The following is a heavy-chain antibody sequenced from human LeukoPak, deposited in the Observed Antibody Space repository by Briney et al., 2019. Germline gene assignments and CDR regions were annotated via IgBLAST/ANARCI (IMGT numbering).Heavy chain of an antibody. J-gene: IGHJ3*02. CDR3: ARIMEYYDFTPRGFDI. Sequence: GASVKVSCKASGYTFTSYAMNWVRQAPGQGLEWMGWMNPDSGGTNYAQKFQDRVTMNRDTSITTAYMELSRLTSDDTAIYYCARIMEYYDFTPRGFDIWGQGTMVAVSS. CDR2: MNPDSGGT. D-gene: IGHD3/OR15-3a*01. V-gene: IGHV1-2*02. CDR1: GYTFTSYA.